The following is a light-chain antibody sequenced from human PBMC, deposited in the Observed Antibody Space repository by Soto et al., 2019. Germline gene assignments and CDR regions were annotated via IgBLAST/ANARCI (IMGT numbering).Light chain of an antibody. CDR3: QQSKSFPLT. Sequence: DIQMTRSPSSLSASVGDRVTITCRASQSIGTYLNWYQYKPGKAPKLLIFGASSFQSGVSSRFSGSGSGTDFTLTISSLQPEDFATYHCQQSKSFPLTFGGGTKVEIK. CDR2: GAS. V-gene: IGKV1-39*01. CDR1: QSIGTY. J-gene: IGKJ4*01.